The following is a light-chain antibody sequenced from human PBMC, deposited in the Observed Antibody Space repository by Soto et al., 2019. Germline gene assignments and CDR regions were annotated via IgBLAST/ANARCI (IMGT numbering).Light chain of an antibody. J-gene: IGKJ1*01. Sequence: EIVLTQSPATLSLYPGERATLSCRASQSVSGYLAWYQQKPGQAPRLLIYDASKRATGIPARFSGSGFGTDYTLTISSLEPEDFAVYYCQQRSKWRTFGQGTKVDIK. CDR2: DAS. V-gene: IGKV3-11*01. CDR1: QSVSGY. CDR3: QQRSKWRT.